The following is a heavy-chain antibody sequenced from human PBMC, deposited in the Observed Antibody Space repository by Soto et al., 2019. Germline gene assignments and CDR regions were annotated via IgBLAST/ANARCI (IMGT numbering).Heavy chain of an antibody. CDR1: GAFVTSASSC. CDR3: ARMRFGEAPLWLDP. D-gene: IGHD3-3*01. V-gene: IGHV4-61*01. J-gene: IGHJ5*02. Sequence: SEPLSLTCNVSGAFVTSASSCWSWIRLPPGRELEFIGHVYYTETNRYNPSLNNRVSISIDASKNQFALRLTSVTPADTALFFCARMRFGEAPLWLDPWGQGTLVTVSS. CDR2: VYYTETN.